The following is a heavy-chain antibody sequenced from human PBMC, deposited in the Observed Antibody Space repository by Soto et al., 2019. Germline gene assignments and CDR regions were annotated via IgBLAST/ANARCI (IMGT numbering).Heavy chain of an antibody. CDR3: AGNRVTFFGVVIIPDWFDP. CDR2: IYYSGST. CDR1: AGSISSYY. D-gene: IGHD3-3*01. Sequence: SETLSLTCTVSAGSISSYYWSCIRQPPGKGLEWIGYIYYSGSTNYNPSLKSRVTISVDTSKNQFSLKLSSVTAAATAVYYCAGNRVTFFGVVIIPDWFDPWGQGTLVTVSS. V-gene: IGHV4-59*01. J-gene: IGHJ5*02.